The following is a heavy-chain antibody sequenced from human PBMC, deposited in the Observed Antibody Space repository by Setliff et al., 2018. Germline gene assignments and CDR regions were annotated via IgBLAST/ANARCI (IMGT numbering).Heavy chain of an antibody. V-gene: IGHV1-69*10. CDR1: GGTFSSYA. J-gene: IGHJ6*03. D-gene: IGHD3-10*01. CDR2: IIPMLGVT. CDR3: ARDNYYGSGSYIYYYYMDV. Sequence: SVKVSCKASGGTFSSYAIHWVRQAPGEGLEWMGGIIPMLGVTNYAREFQGRVTISEDTSTSTAYMELSSLRSQDTAVYYCARDNYYGSGSYIYYYYMDVWGKGTTVTVSS.